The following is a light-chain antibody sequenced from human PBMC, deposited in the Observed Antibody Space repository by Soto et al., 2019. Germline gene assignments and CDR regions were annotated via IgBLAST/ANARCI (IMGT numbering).Light chain of an antibody. Sequence: QSALTQPASVSGSPGQSITISCTGTSSDVGGYNSVSWYQQHPGKAPKLMIYDVNKRPSGVPDRFSGSKSGNTASLTISGLQAEYEADYYCSSYAGSYIYVFATGTKVTVL. CDR1: SSDVGGYNS. V-gene: IGLV2-11*01. CDR2: DVN. CDR3: SSYAGSYIYV. J-gene: IGLJ1*01.